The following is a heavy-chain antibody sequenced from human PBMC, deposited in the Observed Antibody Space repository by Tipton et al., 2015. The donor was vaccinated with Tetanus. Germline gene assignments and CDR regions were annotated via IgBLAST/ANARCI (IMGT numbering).Heavy chain of an antibody. V-gene: IGHV4-59*13. Sequence: TLSLTCNVSGGSITSYYWSWIRQRPGRGLEWVGYVHYTGKDNYSPSLRSRVTLSVDTSKNQFSLQMKSVTAADTAVYYCARGALFDYYYYMDVWGKGTTVIVSS. CDR1: GGSITSYY. J-gene: IGHJ6*03. CDR3: ARGALFDYYYYMDV. CDR2: VHYTGKD.